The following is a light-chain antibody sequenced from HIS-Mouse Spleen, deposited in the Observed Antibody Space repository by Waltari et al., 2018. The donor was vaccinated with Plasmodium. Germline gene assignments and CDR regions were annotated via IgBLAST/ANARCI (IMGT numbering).Light chain of an antibody. Sequence: SYELTQPPSVSVSPGQTARIPCPGDALPKKYASWYHQKSGQAPVLVIYEDSKRPSGIPERFSGSSSGTMATLTISGAQVEDEADYYCYSTDSSGNHRVFGGGTKLTVL. CDR1: ALPKKY. V-gene: IGLV3-10*01. CDR3: YSTDSSGNHRV. J-gene: IGLJ3*02. CDR2: EDS.